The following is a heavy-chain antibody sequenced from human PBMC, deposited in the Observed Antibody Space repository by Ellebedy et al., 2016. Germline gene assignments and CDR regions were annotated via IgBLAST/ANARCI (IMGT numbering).Heavy chain of an antibody. D-gene: IGHD6-13*01. CDR3: ARGFGIGTTGTTWGY. V-gene: IGHV4-59*13. CDR2: INYSGST. CDR1: GGSISSYY. J-gene: IGHJ4*02. Sequence: SETLSLTXTVSGGSISSYYWSWIRQPPGKGLEWIGYINYSGSTNYNSSLKSRVTISVDTSKNQFSLKLSSVTAADTAVYYCARGFGIGTTGTTWGYWGQGTLVIVSS.